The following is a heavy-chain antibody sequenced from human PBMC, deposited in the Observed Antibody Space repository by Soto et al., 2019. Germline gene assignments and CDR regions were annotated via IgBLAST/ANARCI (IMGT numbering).Heavy chain of an antibody. J-gene: IGHJ4*02. CDR1: GFTFSSYA. D-gene: IGHD1-7*01. Sequence: EVQLLESGGGLVQPGGSLRLSCAASGFTFSSYAMSWVRQAPGKGLEWVSAISGSGGSTYYADSVKGRFTISRDNSKNTLYLQMNSLRAEDTAVHYCAGTITGTTYFDYWGQGTLVTVSS. V-gene: IGHV3-23*01. CDR2: ISGSGGST. CDR3: AGTITGTTYFDY.